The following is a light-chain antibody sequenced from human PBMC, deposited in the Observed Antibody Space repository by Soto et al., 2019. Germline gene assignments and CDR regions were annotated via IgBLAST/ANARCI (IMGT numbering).Light chain of an antibody. CDR1: SSNIGGNT. CDR2: SYD. Sequence: QSVLTQPPSASGTPGQRFTISCSTSSSNIGGNTVNWYQQVPGTAPKLLIYSYDQQPSGVPDRFSGSKSGTSASLAISGLQSEDEADYYCAAWDASLNGYVFGTGTKVTV. J-gene: IGLJ1*01. CDR3: AAWDASLNGYV. V-gene: IGLV1-44*01.